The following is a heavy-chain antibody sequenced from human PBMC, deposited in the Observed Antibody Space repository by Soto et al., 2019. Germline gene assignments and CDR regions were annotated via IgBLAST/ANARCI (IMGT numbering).Heavy chain of an antibody. J-gene: IGHJ5*02. CDR1: AYSFTNYW. Sequence: PGESLKISCKGSAYSFTNYWISWVRRMPGKGLEWMGNIDPVDSYTNYSPSFQGHVTFSVDTSISTAYLQWSSLKASDTAMYYCARIESIARNWFDPWGQGTLVTVSS. CDR3: ARIESIARNWFDP. D-gene: IGHD6-13*01. CDR2: IDPVDSYT. V-gene: IGHV5-10-1*01.